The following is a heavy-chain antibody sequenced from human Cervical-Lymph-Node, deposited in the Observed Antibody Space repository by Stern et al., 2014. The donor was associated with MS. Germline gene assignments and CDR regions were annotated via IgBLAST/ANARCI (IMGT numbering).Heavy chain of an antibody. CDR3: ARKGYQLLADY. Sequence: VQLVESGGGVVQPGRSLRLSCAASGFTFSSYGMHWVRQAPGKGLEWVAVIWYDGSNKYYAASVKGRFTISRDNSKNTLYLQMNSLRAEDTAVDYCARKGYQLLADYWGQGTLVTVSA. V-gene: IGHV3-33*01. J-gene: IGHJ4*02. CDR1: GFTFSSYG. D-gene: IGHD2-2*01. CDR2: IWYDGSNK.